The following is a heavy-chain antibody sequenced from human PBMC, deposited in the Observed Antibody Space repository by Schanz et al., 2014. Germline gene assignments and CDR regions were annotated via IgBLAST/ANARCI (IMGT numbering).Heavy chain of an antibody. J-gene: IGHJ6*02. Sequence: VQLVESGGGVVQPGGSLRLSCAASGFTFSSFGMHWVRQAPGKGLEWVSGISWNSGSIGYADSVKGRFTISRDDAKNSLYLQMNSLKTEDTAVYYCARSPRMDVWGQGTMVTVSS. V-gene: IGHV3-9*01. CDR1: GFTFSSFG. CDR2: ISWNSGSI. CDR3: ARSPRMDV.